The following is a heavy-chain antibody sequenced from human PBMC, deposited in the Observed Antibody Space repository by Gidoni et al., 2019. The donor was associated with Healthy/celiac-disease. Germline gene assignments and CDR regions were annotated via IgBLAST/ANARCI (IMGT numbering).Heavy chain of an antibody. D-gene: IGHD1-26*01. CDR1: GFTFSSYA. J-gene: IGHJ4*02. V-gene: IGHV3-30-3*01. Sequence: QVQLVESGGGVVQPGRSLRLSCAASGFTFSSYAMHWVRQAPGKGLEWVAVISYDGSNKYYADSVKGRFTISRDNSKNTLYLQMNSLRAEDTAVYYCARDGLRSEWEHQRGGLTDYWGQGTLVTVSS. CDR3: ARDGLRSEWEHQRGGLTDY. CDR2: ISYDGSNK.